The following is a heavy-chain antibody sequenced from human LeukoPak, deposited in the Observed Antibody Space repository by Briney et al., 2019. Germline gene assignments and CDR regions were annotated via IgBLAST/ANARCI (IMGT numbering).Heavy chain of an antibody. CDR2: INPNSGGT. CDR1: GYTFTGYY. D-gene: IGHD3-3*01. J-gene: IGHJ3*02. V-gene: IGHV1-2*02. CDR3: ARHGRFYDAFDI. Sequence: GASVKVSCKASGYTFTGYYKHWVRQAPGHGLEWMGWINPNSGGTNYAQKFQGRVTMTRDTSISTAYMDLSRLRSDDTAVYYCARHGRFYDAFDIWGQGTMVTVSS.